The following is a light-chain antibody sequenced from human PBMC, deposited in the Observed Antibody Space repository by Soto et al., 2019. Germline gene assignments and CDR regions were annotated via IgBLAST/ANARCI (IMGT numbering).Light chain of an antibody. CDR1: QSISSY. CDR3: QQGFTTPWT. V-gene: IGKV1-39*01. J-gene: IGKJ1*01. Sequence: DIQMTQSPSSLSAAVGDRVTITWQASQSISSYLNWYQQKPGKAPELMIYAASSLQSGVPSRFSGSRSATDCTLTIGSLQPEDAATYYCQQGFTTPWTLGQGTKVDIK. CDR2: AAS.